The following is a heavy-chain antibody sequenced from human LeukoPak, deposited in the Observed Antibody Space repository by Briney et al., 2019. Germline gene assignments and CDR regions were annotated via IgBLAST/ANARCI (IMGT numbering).Heavy chain of an antibody. CDR2: IIPIFGTA. V-gene: IGHV1-69*13. Sequence: SVKVSCKASGGTFISYAISWVRQAPGQGLEWMGGIIPIFGTANYAQKFQGRVTITADESTSTAYMELSSLRSEDTAVYYCARAPRITIFGVVTPHHYYGMDVWGQGTTVTVSS. J-gene: IGHJ6*02. CDR3: ARAPRITIFGVVTPHHYYGMDV. D-gene: IGHD3-3*01. CDR1: GGTFISYA.